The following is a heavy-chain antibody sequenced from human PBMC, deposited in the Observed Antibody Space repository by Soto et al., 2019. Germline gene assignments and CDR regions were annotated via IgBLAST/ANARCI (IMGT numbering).Heavy chain of an antibody. Sequence: GSAVKVPCKACGYTFTGYYSHWLRQSPGQGREGMGWINTNSGGTNYAQPFQGRVTMTRDTSSSTAYMELSSLRSADTAVYYCGRGTLLTRITGTTGGIGYWGQGTLVTVSS. J-gene: IGHJ4*02. CDR2: INTNSGGT. CDR1: GYTFTGYY. D-gene: IGHD1-20*01. V-gene: IGHV1-2*02. CDR3: GRGTLLTRITGTTGGIGY.